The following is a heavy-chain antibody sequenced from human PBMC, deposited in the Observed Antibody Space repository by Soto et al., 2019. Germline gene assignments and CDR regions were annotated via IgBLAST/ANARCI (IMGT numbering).Heavy chain of an antibody. CDR2: MHYTGST. V-gene: IGHV4-39*01. J-gene: IGHJ5*01. CDR1: GGSISSSDYY. D-gene: IGHD3-22*01. CDR3: ERQYYFDRRVSTQRKSWFDS. Sequence: SETLSLTCAVSGGSISSSDYYWGWIRQPPGKGLEWIGSMHYTGSTYHNPSLKSRVTISVDTSTNQFSLNLNSVTAADTAVYFCERQYYFDRRVSTQRKSWFDSGGREPQVTVP.